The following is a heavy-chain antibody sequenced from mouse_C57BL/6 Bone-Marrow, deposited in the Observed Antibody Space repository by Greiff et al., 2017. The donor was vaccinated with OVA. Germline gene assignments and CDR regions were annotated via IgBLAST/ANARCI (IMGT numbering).Heavy chain of an antibody. Sequence: VQLQQSGAELARPGASVKLSCKASGYTFTSYGISWVKQRTGQGLEWIGEIYPRSGNTYYNEKFKGKATLTADKSSSTAYMELRSLTSEDSAVYFCARRAYYSKYEGFAYWGQGTLVTVSA. CDR3: ARRAYYSKYEGFAY. CDR1: GYTFTSYG. J-gene: IGHJ3*01. V-gene: IGHV1-81*01. D-gene: IGHD2-5*01. CDR2: IYPRSGNT.